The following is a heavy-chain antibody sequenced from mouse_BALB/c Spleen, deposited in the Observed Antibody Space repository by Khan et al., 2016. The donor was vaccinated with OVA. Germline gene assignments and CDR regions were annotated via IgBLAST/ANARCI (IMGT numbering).Heavy chain of an antibody. CDR1: GFTFSDYG. CDR3: ARSWAMDY. CDR2: ISSLAYSI. J-gene: IGHJ4*01. Sequence: EVKLLASGGGLVQPGGSRKLSCAASGFTFSDYGLAWVRQAPGKGPEWVAFISSLAYSIYYADTVTGRFTISRENAKNTLYLEMSSLRSEDTAMYDCARSWAMDYWGQGTSVTVSS. V-gene: IGHV5-15*02.